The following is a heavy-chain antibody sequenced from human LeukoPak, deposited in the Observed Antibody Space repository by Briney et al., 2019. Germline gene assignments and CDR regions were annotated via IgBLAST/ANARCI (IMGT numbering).Heavy chain of an antibody. D-gene: IGHD2-15*01. V-gene: IGHV3-74*01. CDR1: RFTFSTYW. Sequence: GGSLRLSCAASRFTFSTYWMHWVRQAPGKGLVWVSRINSDGSSTGYADSVKGRFTISRDNAKNTLYLQMNSLRAEDTALYYCARAVIGYCSGGSCFSFGYWGQGTLVTVSS. J-gene: IGHJ4*02. CDR2: INSDGSST. CDR3: ARAVIGYCSGGSCFSFGY.